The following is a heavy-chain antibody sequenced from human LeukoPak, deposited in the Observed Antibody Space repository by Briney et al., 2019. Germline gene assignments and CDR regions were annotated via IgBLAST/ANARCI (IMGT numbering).Heavy chain of an antibody. D-gene: IGHD1-1*01. CDR2: IIPIFGTA. CDR3: ARGVLGRRGDAFDI. J-gene: IGHJ3*02. V-gene: IGHV1-69*13. CDR1: GGTFSSYT. Sequence: SVTVSCTASGGTFSSYTISWVRQAPGQGLEWMGGIIPIFGTANYAQKFQGRVTTTADESTSTAYMELSSLRSEDTAVYYCARGVLGRRGDAFDIWGQGTMVTVSS.